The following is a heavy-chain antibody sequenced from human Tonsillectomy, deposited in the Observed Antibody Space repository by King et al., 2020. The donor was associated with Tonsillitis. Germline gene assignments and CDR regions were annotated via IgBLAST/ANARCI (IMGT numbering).Heavy chain of an antibody. J-gene: IGHJ4*02. D-gene: IGHD3-10*01. CDR3: ARDRYYGSGSYETDY. V-gene: IGHV3-49*03. Sequence: QLVQSGGGLVQPGRSLRLSCTASGFNFGDYAMSWFRQAPGKGLEWVGFIRSTAYGGTTEYAASVKGRFTISRDDSKSIAYLQMNSLKNEDTAVYYCARDRYYGSGSYETDYWGQGTLVTVSS. CDR2: IRSTAYGGTT. CDR1: GFNFGDYA.